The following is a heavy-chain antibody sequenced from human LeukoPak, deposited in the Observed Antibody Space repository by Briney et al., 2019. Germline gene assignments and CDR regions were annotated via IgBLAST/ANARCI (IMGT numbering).Heavy chain of an antibody. V-gene: IGHV3-23*01. Sequence: GGSLRLSCAASGFTFSDYYMSWIRQAPGKGLEWVSAISGSGGSTYYADSVKGRFTISRDNSKNTLYLQMNSLRAEDTAVYYCAKGLASYYYYGMDVWGQGTTVTVSS. CDR1: GFTFSDYY. J-gene: IGHJ6*02. CDR2: ISGSGGST. D-gene: IGHD3-16*01. CDR3: AKGLASYYYYGMDV.